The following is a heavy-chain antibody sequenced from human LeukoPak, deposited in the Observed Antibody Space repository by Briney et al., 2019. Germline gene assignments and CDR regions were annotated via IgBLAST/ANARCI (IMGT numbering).Heavy chain of an antibody. CDR2: IVVGSGNT. D-gene: IGHD1-26*01. V-gene: IGHV1-58*02. CDR3: TSDPTFYSGRYCFDY. Sequence: SVKVSCKASGYTFTSYGISWVRQAPGQGLEWIGWIVVGSGNTNYAQKFQERVTITRDMSTSTAYMELSSLRSEDTAVYYCTSDPTFYSGRYCFDYWGQGTLVTVSS. J-gene: IGHJ4*02. CDR1: GYTFTSYG.